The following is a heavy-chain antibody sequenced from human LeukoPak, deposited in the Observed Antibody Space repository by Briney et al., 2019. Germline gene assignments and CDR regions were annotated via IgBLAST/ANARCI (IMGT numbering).Heavy chain of an antibody. Sequence: GGSLRLSCAAAGFTFSSCAMRWVRQAPGKGLEWVSSISPSGGSTYYADSVKGRFTISRDNSKSTLYLQMNGLRAEDTAVYYCAKVYAGYYNMDVWGQGTTVTVSS. CDR1: GFTFSSCA. D-gene: IGHD2-8*01. J-gene: IGHJ6*02. CDR2: ISPSGGST. V-gene: IGHV3-23*01. CDR3: AKVYAGYYNMDV.